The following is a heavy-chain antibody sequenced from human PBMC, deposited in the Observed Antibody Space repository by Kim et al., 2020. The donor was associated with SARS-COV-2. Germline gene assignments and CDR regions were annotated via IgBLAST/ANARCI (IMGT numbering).Heavy chain of an antibody. Sequence: YNAASVKGRFTISRDHAKNPLYLQMNGRRDEDMAVYYCARDVGRWSPIDYWGQGILVTVSS. V-gene: IGHV3-48*02. D-gene: IGHD1-26*01. J-gene: IGHJ4*02. CDR3: ARDVGRWSPIDY.